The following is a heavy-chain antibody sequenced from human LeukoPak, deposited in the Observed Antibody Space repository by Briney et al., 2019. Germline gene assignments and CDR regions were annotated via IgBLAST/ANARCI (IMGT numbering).Heavy chain of an antibody. CDR1: GFTFSSYW. J-gene: IGHJ4*02. CDR3: ARAGQYRFDY. V-gene: IGHV3-74*01. CDR2: INIDGSTI. Sequence: GGSLRLSCVPSGFTFSSYWMHWVRRAPGKGLVWVSRINIDGSTINYADSVKGRFTISRDNAKNTLYLQMNSLRAEDTAVYYCARAGQYRFDYWGQGTLVTVSS. D-gene: IGHD2-2*01.